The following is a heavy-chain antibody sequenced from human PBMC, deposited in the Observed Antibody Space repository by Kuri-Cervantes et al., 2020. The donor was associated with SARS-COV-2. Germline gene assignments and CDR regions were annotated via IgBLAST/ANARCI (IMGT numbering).Heavy chain of an antibody. Sequence: GESLKISCAASGFTFSSYAMGWVRQAPGKGLEWVSAISGSGGSTYYADSVKGRFTISRDNSKNTLYLQMNSLRAEDTAVYYCARADSSSWANYGMDVWGQGTTVTVSS. CDR3: ARADSSSWANYGMDV. J-gene: IGHJ6*02. D-gene: IGHD6-13*01. CDR1: GFTFSSYA. CDR2: ISGSGGST. V-gene: IGHV3-23*01.